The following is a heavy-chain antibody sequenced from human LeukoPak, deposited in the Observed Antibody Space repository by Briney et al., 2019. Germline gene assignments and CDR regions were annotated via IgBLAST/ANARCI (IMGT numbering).Heavy chain of an antibody. CDR1: GGFISSYY. V-gene: IGHV4-59*01. CDR3: ARGWTKYYFDN. J-gene: IGHJ4*02. CDR2: ICYGATT. Sequence: WETLSLTCTISGGFISSYYWSWIRQPPGKGLEWIGYICYGATTNYTPSLKSRVTISVDTSKNQVSLKLTSMSAADTAVYYCARGWTKYYFDNWGQGTLVTVSS. D-gene: IGHD3/OR15-3a*01.